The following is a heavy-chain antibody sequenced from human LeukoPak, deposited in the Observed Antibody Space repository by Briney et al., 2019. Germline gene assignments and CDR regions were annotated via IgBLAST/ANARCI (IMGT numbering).Heavy chain of an antibody. V-gene: IGHV1-69*13. D-gene: IGHD4-17*01. CDR2: IIPIFGTA. CDR1: GYTFTGYY. Sequence: SVKVSCKASGYTFTGYYMHWVRQAPGQGLEWMGGIIPIFGTANYAQKFQGRVTITADESTSTAYMELSSLRSEDTAVYYCARDGVDYGSDYWGQGTLVTVSS. J-gene: IGHJ4*02. CDR3: ARDGVDYGSDY.